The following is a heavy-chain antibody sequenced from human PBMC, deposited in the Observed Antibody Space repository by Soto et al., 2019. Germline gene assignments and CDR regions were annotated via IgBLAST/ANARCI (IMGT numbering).Heavy chain of an antibody. V-gene: IGHV4-59*08. CDR2: IYHTGIT. CDR1: GFSISSYY. Sequence: SETLSLTCPFSGFSISSYYWSWIRQPPGKGLEWIGSIYHTGITNYNPSLKSRVSISIDMSKNQFSLTLSSVTAADTAVYHCARQYGALTVAFDYWGQGALVTVSS. CDR3: ARQYGALTVAFDY. D-gene: IGHD2-21*02. J-gene: IGHJ4*02.